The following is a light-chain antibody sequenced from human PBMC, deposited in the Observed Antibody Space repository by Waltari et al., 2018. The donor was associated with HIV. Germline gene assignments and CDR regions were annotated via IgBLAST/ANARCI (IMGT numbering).Light chain of an antibody. CDR1: QSINVW. V-gene: IGKV1-5*03. CDR2: KAS. Sequence: DTQMTQSTSSLSASVGDRVTITFRASQSINVWLAWYQQKPGKAPNLLFFKASSPKSGVPSRFSGSGSGTEFTLTISSLQPDDSATYYCQQYDTSPITFGDGTRVEI. CDR3: QQYDTSPIT. J-gene: IGKJ4*01.